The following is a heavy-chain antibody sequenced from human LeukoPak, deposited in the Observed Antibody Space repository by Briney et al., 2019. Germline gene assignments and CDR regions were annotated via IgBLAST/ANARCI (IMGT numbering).Heavy chain of an antibody. D-gene: IGHD3-10*02. CDR1: GFTFRDYD. CDR2: ISSSDRTI. Sequence: GSLRLSCAASGFTFRDYDMTWIRQAPGKGLEWVSYISSSDRTIYNAESVKGRFTISRDNAKNSLYLQMNSLRAEDTAVYYCAELGITMIGGVWGKGTTVTISS. CDR3: AELGITMIGGV. J-gene: IGHJ6*04. V-gene: IGHV3-11*04.